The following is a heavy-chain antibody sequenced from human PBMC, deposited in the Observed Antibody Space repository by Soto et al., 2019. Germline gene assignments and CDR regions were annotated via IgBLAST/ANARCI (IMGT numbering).Heavy chain of an antibody. CDR2: ISGTGGST. V-gene: IGHV3-23*01. CDR3: AKDISAYGYGYSEF. D-gene: IGHD5-18*01. CDR1: GFTFSTYA. J-gene: IGHJ4*02. Sequence: GGSLRLSCAASGFTFSTYAMSWVRQAPGKGLEWVSAISGTGGSTYYADSVKGRFTISRDSSKNTLYLQMNSLRAEDTAVYYCAKDISAYGYGYSEFWGQGTLVTVYS.